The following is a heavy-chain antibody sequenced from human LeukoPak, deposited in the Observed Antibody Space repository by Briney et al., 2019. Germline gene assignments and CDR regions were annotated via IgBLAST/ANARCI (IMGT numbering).Heavy chain of an antibody. Sequence: SETLSLTCAVYGGSFSGYYWSWIRQPPGKGLEWIGYIYCSGSTNYNPSLKSRVTISVDTSKNQFSLKLSSVTAADTAVYYCAREKESSSWYRGGHNWFDPWGQGTLVTVSS. J-gene: IGHJ5*02. V-gene: IGHV4-59*01. CDR1: GGSFSGYY. D-gene: IGHD6-13*01. CDR3: AREKESSSWYRGGHNWFDP. CDR2: IYCSGST.